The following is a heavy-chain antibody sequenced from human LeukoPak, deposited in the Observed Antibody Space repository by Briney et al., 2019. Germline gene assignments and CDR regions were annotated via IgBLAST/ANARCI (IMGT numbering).Heavy chain of an antibody. D-gene: IGHD3-16*02. CDR2: ISPYNGNT. J-gene: IGHJ4*02. CDR3: AREGNVWGSFRYFDC. Sequence: ASVKVSCKASGYAFTHYVLSWVRQAPGQGLEWMGRISPYNGNTDYAQNLQGRVTMTTDTSTTTAYMELRSLRSDDTAVYYCAREGNVWGSFRYFDCWGQGTLVTVSS. CDR1: GYAFTHYV. V-gene: IGHV1-18*01.